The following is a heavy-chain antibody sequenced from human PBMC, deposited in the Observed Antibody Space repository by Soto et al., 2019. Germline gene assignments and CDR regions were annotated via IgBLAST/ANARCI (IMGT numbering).Heavy chain of an antibody. Sequence: GGSLRLSCAASGFTFSSYAMSWVRQAPGKGLEWVSAISGSGGSTYYADSVKGRFTISRDNSKNTRYLQMNSLRAEDTAVYYCAKDPRPVTIFGVVIGPFDYWGQGTLVTVSS. D-gene: IGHD3-3*01. CDR3: AKDPRPVTIFGVVIGPFDY. J-gene: IGHJ4*02. V-gene: IGHV3-23*01. CDR2: ISGSGGST. CDR1: GFTFSSYA.